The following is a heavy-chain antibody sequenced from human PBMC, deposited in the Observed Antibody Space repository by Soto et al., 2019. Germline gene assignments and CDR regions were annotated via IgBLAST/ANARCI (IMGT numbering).Heavy chain of an antibody. Sequence: SVKVSCKASGFTFTSSAVQWVRQARGQRLEWIGWIVVGSGNTNYAQKFQERVTITRDMSTSTAHMELSSLRSEDTAVYYCAADGSFWSGYYRFDYWAQGTLVTVSS. V-gene: IGHV1-58*01. CDR2: IVVGSGNT. CDR1: GFTFTSSA. D-gene: IGHD3-3*01. CDR3: AADGSFWSGYYRFDY. J-gene: IGHJ4*02.